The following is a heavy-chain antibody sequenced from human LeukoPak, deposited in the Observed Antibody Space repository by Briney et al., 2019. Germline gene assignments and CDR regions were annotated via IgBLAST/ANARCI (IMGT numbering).Heavy chain of an antibody. V-gene: IGHV4-4*02. CDR3: ARDIGYCSSTSCYGYWFDP. J-gene: IGHJ5*02. Sequence: PSETLSLTCAVSGGSISSSNWWSWVRQPPGKGLEWIGEIYHSGSTNYNPSLKSRVTISVDKSKNQFSLKLSSVTAADTVMYYCARDIGYCSSTSCYGYWFDPWGQGTLVTVSS. CDR1: GGSISSSNW. CDR2: IYHSGST. D-gene: IGHD2-2*01.